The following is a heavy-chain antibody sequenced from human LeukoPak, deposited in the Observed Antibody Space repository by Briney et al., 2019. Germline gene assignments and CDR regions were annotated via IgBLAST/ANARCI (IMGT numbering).Heavy chain of an antibody. CDR2: IYYSGST. D-gene: IGHD1-26*01. J-gene: IGHJ4*02. CDR3: ARDNGGSYSFDY. CDR1: GGSISSSSYY. Sequence: PSETLSLTCTVSGGSISSSSYYWGWIRQPPGKGLEWIGSIYYSGSTYYNPSLKSRVTISVDTSKNQFSLKLSSVTAEDTAVYYCARDNGGSYSFDYWGQGTLVTVSS. V-gene: IGHV4-39*07.